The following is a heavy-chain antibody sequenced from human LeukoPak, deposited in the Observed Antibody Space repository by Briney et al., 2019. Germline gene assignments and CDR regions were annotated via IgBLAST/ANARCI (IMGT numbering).Heavy chain of an antibody. J-gene: IGHJ6*03. CDR1: GYTFTSYG. Sequence: ASVKVSCKASGYTFTSYGISWVRQAPGQGLEWMGWISAYNSNTNYAQKLQGRVTMTTDTSTSTAYMELRSLRSDDTAVYYCARYVRDYDFWSGYYMGSEDYYYYYMDVWGKGTTVTVSS. V-gene: IGHV1-18*01. CDR3: ARYVRDYDFWSGYYMGSEDYYYYYMDV. D-gene: IGHD3-3*01. CDR2: ISAYNSNT.